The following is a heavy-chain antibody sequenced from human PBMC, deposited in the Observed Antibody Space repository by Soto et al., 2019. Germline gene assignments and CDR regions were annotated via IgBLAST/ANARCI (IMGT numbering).Heavy chain of an antibody. D-gene: IGHD3-10*01. V-gene: IGHV4-31*03. CDR3: ARGRAPDLVRDYYYYGMDV. J-gene: IGHJ6*02. CDR1: GGSINSGGYY. CDR2: ISYSGST. Sequence: SETLSLTCTVSGGSINSGGYYWSWIRQHPGKGLEWIGYISYSGSTYYNPSLKSRLTISVDTSKNQFSLKLTSVTAADTAVYYCARGRAPDLVRDYYYYGMDVWGQGTTVTVSS.